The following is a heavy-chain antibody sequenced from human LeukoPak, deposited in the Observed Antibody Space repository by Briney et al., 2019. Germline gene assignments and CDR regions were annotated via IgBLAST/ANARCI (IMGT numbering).Heavy chain of an antibody. Sequence: ASVKVSCKASGYTFTSYGISWVRQATGQGLEWMGWMNPNSGNTGYAQKFQGRVTITRNTSISTAYMELSSLRSEDTAVYYCARGVITMVRGEDNHYYYYYMDVWGKGTTVTVSS. V-gene: IGHV1-8*03. CDR3: ARGVITMVRGEDNHYYYYYMDV. CDR1: GYTFTSYG. D-gene: IGHD3-10*01. J-gene: IGHJ6*03. CDR2: MNPNSGNT.